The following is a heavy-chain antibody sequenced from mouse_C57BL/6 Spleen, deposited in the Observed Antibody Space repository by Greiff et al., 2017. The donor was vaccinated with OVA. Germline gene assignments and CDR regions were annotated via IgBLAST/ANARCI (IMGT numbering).Heavy chain of an antibody. Sequence: QVQLQQPGAELVKPGASVKLSCKASGYTFTSYWMHWVKQRPGQGLEWIGMIHPNSGSTNYNEKFKSKATLTVDKSSSTAYMQLSSLTSEDSAVYYGARPTGYDYHWYFDVWGTGTTVTVSS. CDR3: ARPTGYDYHWYFDV. D-gene: IGHD2-4*01. J-gene: IGHJ1*03. CDR2: IHPNSGST. CDR1: GYTFTSYW. V-gene: IGHV1-64*01.